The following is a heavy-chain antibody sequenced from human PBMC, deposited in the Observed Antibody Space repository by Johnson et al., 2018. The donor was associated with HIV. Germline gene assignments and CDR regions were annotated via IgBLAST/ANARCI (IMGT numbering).Heavy chain of an antibody. Sequence: VLLVESGGGLVQPGGSLRLSCAVSGFSFRNYWMEWVRQAPGKGLVWVSRINSDGTSTTYADSVRGRFTLSRDNAKNSLYLQMNSLRAEDTAVYYCARDHGWSRGWLFDAFDIWGQGTMVTVSS. CDR2: INSDGTST. V-gene: IGHV3-74*01. J-gene: IGHJ3*02. CDR3: ARDHGWSRGWLFDAFDI. D-gene: IGHD6-19*01. CDR1: GFSFRNYW.